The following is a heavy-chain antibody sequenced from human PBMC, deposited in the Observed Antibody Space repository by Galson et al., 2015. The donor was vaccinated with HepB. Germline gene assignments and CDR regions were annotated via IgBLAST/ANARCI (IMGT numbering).Heavy chain of an antibody. CDR2: IYTSGST. D-gene: IGHD3-22*01. V-gene: IGHV4-61*02. CDR3: ARAYDSPGEEYFQH. J-gene: IGHJ1*01. Sequence: TLSLTCTVSGGSISSGSYYWSWIRQPAGKGLEWIGRIYTSGSTNYNPSLKSRVTISVDTSKNQFSLKLSPVTAADTAVYYCARAYDSPGEEYFQHWGQGTLVTVSS. CDR1: GGSISSGSYY.